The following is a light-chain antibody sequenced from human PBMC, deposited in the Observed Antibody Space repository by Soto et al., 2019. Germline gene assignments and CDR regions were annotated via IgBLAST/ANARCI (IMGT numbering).Light chain of an antibody. CDR1: SGSVSSRYY. Sequence: QSVVTQAASLSVSPGGTVTLTCGLTSGSVSSRYYPSWYRQDPGQTPRTLIYSGDIRSSGVPDRFSGSILGSKASLTITGAQADDESVYYCVLYMKGDIRVFGGGTKVTVL. J-gene: IGLJ2*01. CDR2: SGD. CDR3: VLYMKGDIRV. V-gene: IGLV8-61*01.